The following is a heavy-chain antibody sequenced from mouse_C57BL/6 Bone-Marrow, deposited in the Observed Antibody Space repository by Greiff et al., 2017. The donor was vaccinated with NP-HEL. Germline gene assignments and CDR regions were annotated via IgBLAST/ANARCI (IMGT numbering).Heavy chain of an antibody. CDR3: ARYYGNYGWFAY. D-gene: IGHD2-1*01. CDR1: GYTFTDYY. V-gene: IGHV1-76*01. CDR2: IYPGSGNT. J-gene: IGHJ3*01. Sequence: VQLQQSGAELVRPGASVKLSCKASGYTFTDYYINWVKQRPGQGLEWIARIYPGSGNTYYNEKFKGKATLTAEKSSSTAYMQLSSLSSEDSAVYFCARYYGNYGWFAYWGQGTLVTVSA.